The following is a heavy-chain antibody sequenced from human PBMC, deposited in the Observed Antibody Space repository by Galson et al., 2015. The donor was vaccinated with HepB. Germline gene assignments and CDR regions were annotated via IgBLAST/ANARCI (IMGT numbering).Heavy chain of an antibody. CDR1: GGSISSYY. V-gene: IGHV4-59*01. CDR3: ARVTAMVSGYWFDP. CDR2: IYYSGST. D-gene: IGHD5-18*01. Sequence: QVQLQESGPGLVKPSETLSLTCTVSGGSISSYYWSWIRQPPGKGLEWIGYIYYSGSTNYNPSLKSRVTISVDTSKNQFSLKLSSVTAADTAVYYCARVTAMVSGYWFDPWGQGTLVTVSS. J-gene: IGHJ5*02.